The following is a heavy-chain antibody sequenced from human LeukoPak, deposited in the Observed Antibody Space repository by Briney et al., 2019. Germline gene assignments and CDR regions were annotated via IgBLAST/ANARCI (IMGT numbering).Heavy chain of an antibody. J-gene: IGHJ4*02. CDR1: GFSFSNYG. CDR2: IIGSGGTT. V-gene: IGHV3-23*01. CDR3: AKDRAAAPSYYFDY. D-gene: IGHD6-13*01. Sequence: GGSLRLSCAASGFSFSNYGMNWVRQAPGKGLEWVSGIIGSGGTTYYADSVKGRFTISRDNSKNTLYLQMNSLRAEDTAVFYCAKDRAAAPSYYFDYWGQGTLVTVSS.